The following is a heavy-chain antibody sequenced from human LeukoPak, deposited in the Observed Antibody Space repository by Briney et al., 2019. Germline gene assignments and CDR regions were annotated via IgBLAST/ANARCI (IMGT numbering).Heavy chain of an antibody. J-gene: IGHJ4*02. CDR2: TSGSGGST. V-gene: IGHV3-23*01. CDR1: GFTFSSYA. Sequence: GGSLRLSCAASGFTFSSYAMSWVRQAPGKGLEWVSATSGSGGSTYYADSVKGRFTISRDNSKNTLYLQMNSLRAEDTAVYYCAKENLWFGELLSSSNSHLDYWGQGTLVTVSS. D-gene: IGHD3-10*01. CDR3: AKENLWFGELLSSSNSHLDY.